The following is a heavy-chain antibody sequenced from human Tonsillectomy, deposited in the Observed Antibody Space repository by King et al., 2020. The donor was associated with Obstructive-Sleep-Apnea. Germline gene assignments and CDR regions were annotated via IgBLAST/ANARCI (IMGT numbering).Heavy chain of an antibody. Sequence: DVQLVESGGGLVKPGGSLRLSCAASGFTFNNAWMSWVRQAPGKGLEWVGRIKSKTDGGTTDYAAPVKGRFTISRDDSKNTLYLQMNSLKTEDTAVYYCTTEWELLSVAFDIWGQGTMVTVSS. D-gene: IGHD1-26*01. CDR3: TTEWELLSVAFDI. CDR2: IKSKTDGGTT. V-gene: IGHV3-15*01. CDR1: GFTFNNAW. J-gene: IGHJ3*02.